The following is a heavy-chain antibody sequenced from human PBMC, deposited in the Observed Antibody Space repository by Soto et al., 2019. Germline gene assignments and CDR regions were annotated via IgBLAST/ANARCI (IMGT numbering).Heavy chain of an antibody. V-gene: IGHV4-61*01. Sequence: SETLSLTCTVSGGSVSSGSYYWSWIRQPPGKGLEWIGYIYYSGSTNYNPSLKSRVTISVDTSKNQFSLKLSSVTAADTAVYYCARVSIDWVGATHYNAFDIWGQGTMVTVSS. J-gene: IGHJ3*02. CDR2: IYYSGST. D-gene: IGHD1-26*01. CDR1: GGSVSSGSYY. CDR3: ARVSIDWVGATHYNAFDI.